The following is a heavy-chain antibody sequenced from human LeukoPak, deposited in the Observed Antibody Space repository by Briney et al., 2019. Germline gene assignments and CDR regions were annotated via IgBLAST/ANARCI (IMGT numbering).Heavy chain of an antibody. D-gene: IGHD6-13*01. V-gene: IGHV4-59*08. Sequence: SETLSLTCTVSGGSISSYYWSWIRQPPGKGLEWIGYIYYSGSTNYNPSLKSRVTISVDTSKNQFSLKLSSVTAADTAVYYCARHEIAAAGTSDYWGQGTLVTVSS. CDR3: ARHEIAAAGTSDY. J-gene: IGHJ4*02. CDR2: IYYSGST. CDR1: GGSISSYY.